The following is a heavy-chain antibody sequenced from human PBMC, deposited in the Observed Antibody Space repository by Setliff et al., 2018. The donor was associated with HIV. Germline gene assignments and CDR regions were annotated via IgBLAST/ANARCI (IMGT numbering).Heavy chain of an antibody. Sequence: GASVKVSCKASGYTFTSYDINWVRQATGQGLEWMGWMNPNSGNTGYAQKFQGRVTITRNTSISTAYMELSSLRSEDTAVYYCASLRYYYDSSGYYRHAFDIWVQGTMVTVSS. CDR3: ASLRYYYDSSGYYRHAFDI. D-gene: IGHD3-22*01. V-gene: IGHV1-8*02. CDR1: GYTFTSYD. CDR2: MNPNSGNT. J-gene: IGHJ3*02.